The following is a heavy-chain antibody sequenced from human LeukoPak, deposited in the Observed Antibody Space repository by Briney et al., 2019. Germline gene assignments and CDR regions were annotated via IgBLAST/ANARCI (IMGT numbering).Heavy chain of an antibody. CDR1: GGSLSSGSYY. CDR2: IYTSGST. D-gene: IGHD5-18*01. V-gene: IGHV4-61*02. CDR3: ARESSYGRYDAFDI. Sequence: SETLSLTCTVSGGSLSSGSYYWTWIRQPAGKGLEYIGRIYTSGSTSYNPSLKSRVTISVGTSKNQFSLKLSSVTAADTAVYYCARESSYGRYDAFDIWGQGTLVTVSS. J-gene: IGHJ3*02.